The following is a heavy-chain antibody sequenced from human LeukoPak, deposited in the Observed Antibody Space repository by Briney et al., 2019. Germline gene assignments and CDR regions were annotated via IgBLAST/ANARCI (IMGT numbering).Heavy chain of an antibody. D-gene: IGHD2-2*01. J-gene: IGHJ3*02. V-gene: IGHV1-69*01. Sequence: SVKVSCKASGGTFSSYAISWVRQAPGQGLEWMGGIIPIFGTANYAQKFQGRVTITADESTSTAYMELSSLRSEDTAVYYCARDIVVVPALYAFDTWGQGTMVTVSS. CDR2: IIPIFGTA. CDR3: ARDIVVVPALYAFDT. CDR1: GGTFSSYA.